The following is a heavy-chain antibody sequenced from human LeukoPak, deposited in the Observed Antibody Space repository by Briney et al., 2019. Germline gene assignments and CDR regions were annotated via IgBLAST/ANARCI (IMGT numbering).Heavy chain of an antibody. D-gene: IGHD6-19*01. CDR3: ASQIRIAVAGTSVY. CDR1: GFTFSSYS. J-gene: IGHJ4*02. V-gene: IGHV3-21*01. Sequence: GGSLRLSCAASGFTFSSYSMNWVRQAPGKGLEWVSSISSSSSYIYYADSVKGRFTISRDNAKNSLYLQMNSLRAEDTAVYYCASQIRIAVAGTSVYWGQGTLVTVSS. CDR2: ISSSSSYI.